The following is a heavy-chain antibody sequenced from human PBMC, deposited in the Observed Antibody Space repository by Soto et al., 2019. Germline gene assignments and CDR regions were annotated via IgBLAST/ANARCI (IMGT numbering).Heavy chain of an antibody. CDR3: EREYSRNNWFDP. CDR1: GGSISSYY. J-gene: IGHJ5*02. CDR2: IYYSGST. V-gene: IGHV4-59*01. Sequence: SETLSLTCTVSGGSISSYYWSLIRQPPGKGLEWIGYIYYSGSTNYNPSLKSRVTISVDTSKNQFSLKLSSVTAADTAVYYGEREYSRNNWFDPWGQGTLVTVSS. D-gene: IGHD6-13*01.